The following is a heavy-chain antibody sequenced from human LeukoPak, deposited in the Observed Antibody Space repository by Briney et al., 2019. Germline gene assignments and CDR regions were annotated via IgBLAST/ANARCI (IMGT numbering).Heavy chain of an antibody. V-gene: IGHV3-11*01. CDR1: GFTFSYAW. CDR3: AREEIVTQGAFDI. D-gene: IGHD2/OR15-2a*01. J-gene: IGHJ3*02. Sequence: GGSLRLSCAASGFTFSYAWMSWIRQAPGKGLEWVSYISSSGSTIYYADSVKGRFTISRDNAKNSLYLQMNSLRAEDTAVYYCAREEIVTQGAFDIWGQGTMVTVSS. CDR2: ISSSGSTI.